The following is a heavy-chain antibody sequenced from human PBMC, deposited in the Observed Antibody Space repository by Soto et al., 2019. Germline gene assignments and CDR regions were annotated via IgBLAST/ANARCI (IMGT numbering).Heavy chain of an antibody. V-gene: IGHV3-15*01. J-gene: IGHJ4*02. CDR2: IKSKADGATT. CDR3: TKWVGTMTD. Sequence: ESGGGLVKPGGSLRLSCAPSGFTFSNAWMSWVRQAPGKGLEWVGRIKSKADGATTEYAAPVKGRFTISRDDSKNMLYLQMNSLKIEDTAVYYCTKWVGTMTDWGQGTLVTVSS. CDR1: GFTFSNAW. D-gene: IGHD3-22*01.